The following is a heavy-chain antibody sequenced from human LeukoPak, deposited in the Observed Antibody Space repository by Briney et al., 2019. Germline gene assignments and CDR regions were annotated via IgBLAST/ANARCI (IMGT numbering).Heavy chain of an antibody. CDR2: IWYDGSNK. D-gene: IGHD6-19*01. CDR1: GFTFSSYG. CDR3: AKEGIAVAGTVLGLFDY. J-gene: IGHJ4*02. V-gene: IGHV3-33*06. Sequence: GGSLRLSCAASGFTFSSYGMHWVRQAAGKGLEWVAVIWYDGSNKYYADSVKGRFTIYRENSKNTLYLQMNSLRAEDTAVYYCAKEGIAVAGTVLGLFDYWGQGTLVTVSS.